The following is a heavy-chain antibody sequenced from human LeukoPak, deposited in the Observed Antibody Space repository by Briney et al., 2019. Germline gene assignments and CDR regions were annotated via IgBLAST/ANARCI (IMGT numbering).Heavy chain of an antibody. Sequence: GESLKISCKGSGYTFTSYWIGWVRQMPGKGLEWMGIIYPGDSDTRYSPSFQGQVTMSVDKSISAAYVQWSSLKASDTAMYYCARGGRLSSDGSWTWFDPWGQGTLVTVSS. V-gene: IGHV5-51*01. D-gene: IGHD2-15*01. CDR2: IYPGDSDT. CDR3: ARGGRLSSDGSWTWFDP. J-gene: IGHJ5*02. CDR1: GYTFTSYW.